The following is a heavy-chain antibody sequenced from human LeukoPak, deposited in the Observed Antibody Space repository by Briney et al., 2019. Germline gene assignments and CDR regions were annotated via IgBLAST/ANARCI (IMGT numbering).Heavy chain of an antibody. Sequence: SETLSLTCTVSGGSISSGGYYWSWIRQHPGKGLEWIGYIYYSGSTYYNPSLKSRVTISVDTSKNQFSLKLSSVTAADTAVYYCARGGEADYGDPYWYFDLWGRGTLVTVSS. CDR3: ARGGEADYGDPYWYFDL. CDR2: IYYSGST. J-gene: IGHJ2*01. D-gene: IGHD4-17*01. V-gene: IGHV4-31*03. CDR1: GGSISSGGYY.